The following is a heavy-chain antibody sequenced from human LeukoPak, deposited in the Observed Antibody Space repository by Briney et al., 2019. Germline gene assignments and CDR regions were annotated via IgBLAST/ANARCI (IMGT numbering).Heavy chain of an antibody. CDR1: GSSFSDFY. Sequence: GGSLRLSCAASGSSFSDFYMTWIRQAPGKGLEWVSYIEGSGQYTKYADSVRGRFTISRDNAKNSLYLQMNSLRAEDTAVYYCARVGSRDYYGMDVWGQGTTVTVSS. CDR3: ARVGSRDYYGMDV. V-gene: IGHV3-11*06. CDR2: IEGSGQYT. J-gene: IGHJ6*02.